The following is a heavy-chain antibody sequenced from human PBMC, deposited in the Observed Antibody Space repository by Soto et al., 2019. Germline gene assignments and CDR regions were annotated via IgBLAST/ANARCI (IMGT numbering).Heavy chain of an antibody. V-gene: IGHV3-30*18. CDR3: AKAGLELQDVPRLGDNWLDP. D-gene: IGHD1-7*01. J-gene: IGHJ5*02. CDR2: ISYTGDSK. CDR1: GFTFRSYG. Sequence: PGGSLRLSCAASGFTFRSYGMHWVRQVPGKGLEWVAFISYTGDSKYYADSVDGRFTISRDNSKNTLHMALNNLRAEDTAVYFCAKAGLELQDVPRLGDNWLDPWGQGTLVTVSS.